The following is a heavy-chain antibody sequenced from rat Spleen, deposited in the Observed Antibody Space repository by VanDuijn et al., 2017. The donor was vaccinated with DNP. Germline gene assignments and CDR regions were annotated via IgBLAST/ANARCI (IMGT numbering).Heavy chain of an antibody. V-gene: IGHV5-7*01. D-gene: IGHD4-1*01. Sequence: EVQLVETGGGLVQPGRSLKLSCAASGFTLSDYAMAWVRQAPKKGLEWVATISYDGSRTYYRDSVKGRFTISRDNGKSTLYLQMDSLRSEDTATYYCATSTGSNWFAYWGQGALVTVSS. J-gene: IGHJ3*01. CDR3: ATSTGSNWFAY. CDR1: GFTLSDYA. CDR2: ISYDGSRT.